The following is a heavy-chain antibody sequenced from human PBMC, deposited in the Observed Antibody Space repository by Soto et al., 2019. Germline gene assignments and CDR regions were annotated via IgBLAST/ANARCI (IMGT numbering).Heavy chain of an antibody. D-gene: IGHD7-27*01. Sequence: EVQLVEAGGGLVKPGGPLTLSCAASGFNFDDAWMSWVRQAPGKGLEWVGRITRRIDGATTDYAAPVKVRFTISRDDSKKMVYLQMNSLKNEDTALYYCTAGLGHSEDDLWGQGTLVTVSS. CDR2: ITRRIDGATT. J-gene: IGHJ4*02. CDR3: TAGLGHSEDDL. CDR1: GFNFDDAW. V-gene: IGHV3-15*05.